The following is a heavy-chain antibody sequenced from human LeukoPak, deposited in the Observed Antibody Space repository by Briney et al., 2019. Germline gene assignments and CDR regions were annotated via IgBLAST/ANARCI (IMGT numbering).Heavy chain of an antibody. D-gene: IGHD2-15*01. V-gene: IGHV4-59*01. CDR3: ARDGDGRRGYFDY. CDR1: GGSINSYY. CDR2: IYYTGTT. J-gene: IGHJ4*02. Sequence: PSETLSLTCTVSGGSINSYYWSWVRQPPGRGLEWIGCIYYTGTTSYNPSLKSRVTISVDTSKKQFSLKLTSVTAADTAVYYCARDGDGRRGYFDYWCQGTLVTVSS.